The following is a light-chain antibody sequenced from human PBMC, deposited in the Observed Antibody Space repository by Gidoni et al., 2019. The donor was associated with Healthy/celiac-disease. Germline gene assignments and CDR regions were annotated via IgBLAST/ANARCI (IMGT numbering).Light chain of an antibody. CDR1: QGISSY. V-gene: IGKV1-8*01. Sequence: AIRMTQSPSSFSASTGDRVTITCRASQGISSYLAWYQQTPGKAPKLLIYAASTLQSGVPSRFSGSGSGTDFTLTISCLQSEDFATYYCQHYYSYPWTFGQGTKVEIK. J-gene: IGKJ1*01. CDR3: QHYYSYPWT. CDR2: AAS.